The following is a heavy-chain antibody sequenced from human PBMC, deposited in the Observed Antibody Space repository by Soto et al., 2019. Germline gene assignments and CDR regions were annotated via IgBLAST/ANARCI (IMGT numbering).Heavy chain of an antibody. J-gene: IGHJ4*02. V-gene: IGHV4-31*03. CDR1: NASITSSGYY. Sequence: QVQLQESGPRLVEASQTLSLTCTVSNASITSSGYYWSWVRQPPGKRLEWIGYIYHSGSTFYSPSLLSRLTMSVDTSKNQFALTLRSGTAADTAVYHCARMSGTYYVPDYWGQGTLVTVSS. D-gene: IGHD1-26*01. CDR3: ARMSGTYYVPDY. CDR2: IYHSGST.